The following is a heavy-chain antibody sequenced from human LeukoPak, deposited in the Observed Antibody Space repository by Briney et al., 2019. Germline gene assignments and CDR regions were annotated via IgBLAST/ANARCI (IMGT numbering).Heavy chain of an antibody. CDR3: ARNDSSLGAGAFDI. V-gene: IGHV4-39*01. CDR2: VYYSGST. Sequence: SETLSLTCTVSGGSISSSSLYWDWIRQPPGKGLEWIGTVYYSGSTYYNPSLKSRVTISVDTSKNQFSLKLSSVTAADTAVYYCARNDSSLGAGAFDIWGQGTMDTVSS. J-gene: IGHJ3*02. D-gene: IGHD3-22*01. CDR1: GGSISSSSLY.